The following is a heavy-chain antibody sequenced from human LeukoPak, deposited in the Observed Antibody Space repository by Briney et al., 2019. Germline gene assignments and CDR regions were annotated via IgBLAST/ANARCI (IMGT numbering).Heavy chain of an antibody. J-gene: IGHJ4*02. V-gene: IGHV3-30*02. CDR3: GKDRGFGQFLWGNDY. D-gene: IGHD3-10*01. CDR1: GFIFSTYG. CDR2: IRNDGSDK. Sequence: GGSLRLSCAASGFIFSTYGVHWVRQAPGKGLEWVAFIRNDGSDKYYAVSVKGRFTISRDNSKNTLYLQMNSLRAEDTALYYCGKDRGFGQFLWGNDYWGQGTLVTVSS.